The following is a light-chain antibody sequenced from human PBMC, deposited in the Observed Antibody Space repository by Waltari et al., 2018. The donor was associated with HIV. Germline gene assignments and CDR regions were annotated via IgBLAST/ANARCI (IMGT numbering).Light chain of an antibody. J-gene: IGKJ4*01. CDR2: GTS. V-gene: IGKV3-20*01. CDR1: QSVGSTY. CDR3: QQYGSSPLT. Sequence: IVLTQSPGTLSLTSGERATLSCRTSQSVGSTYLAWYQQKPGQAPRLLMYGTSSRATGTPDRFSGSGSGTDFTLTISRLEPEDVAVYYCQQYGSSPLTFGGGTKVEIK.